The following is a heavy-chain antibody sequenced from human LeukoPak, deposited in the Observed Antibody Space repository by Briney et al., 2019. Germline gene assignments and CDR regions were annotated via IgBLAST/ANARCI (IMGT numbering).Heavy chain of an antibody. J-gene: IGHJ5*02. V-gene: IGHV1-18*01. CDR2: ISAYNGNT. Sequence: WISAYNGNTNYAQKLQGRVTMTTDTSTSTAYMELSSLRSDDTAVYYCARVPATVGGFDPWGQGTLVTVSS. CDR3: ARVPATVGGFDP. D-gene: IGHD6-25*01.